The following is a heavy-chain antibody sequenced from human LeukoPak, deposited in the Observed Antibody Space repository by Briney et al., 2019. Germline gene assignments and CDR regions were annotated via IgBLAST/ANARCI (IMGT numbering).Heavy chain of an antibody. J-gene: IGHJ6*02. CDR3: ARDVGSGVAGPEGYYYYGMDV. Sequence: SETLSLTCTVSGGSISPYYWSWSRQPPHKGLEWIGYVHYSGSTKYNPSLKSQVTISLDTSKNQFSLRLSSVSAADTAVYYCARDVGSGVAGPEGYYYYGMDVWGQGTTVTVSS. CDR1: GGSISPYY. V-gene: IGHV4-59*12. CDR2: VHYSGST. D-gene: IGHD6-19*01.